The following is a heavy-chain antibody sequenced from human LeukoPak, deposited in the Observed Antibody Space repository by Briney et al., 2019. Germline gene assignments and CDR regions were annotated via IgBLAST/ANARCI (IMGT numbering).Heavy chain of an antibody. CDR1: GFTFSTYV. J-gene: IGHJ4*02. CDR2: ISSNGDNT. Sequence: GSLSLSCSVSGFTFSTYVMHWVRQAPGKGLEYVSAISSNGDNTYYADSVKGRFTISRDNSKNTLYLQMSSLRADDTAVYYCVRGTGYWGRGTLVTVSS. CDR3: VRGTGY. V-gene: IGHV3-64D*06.